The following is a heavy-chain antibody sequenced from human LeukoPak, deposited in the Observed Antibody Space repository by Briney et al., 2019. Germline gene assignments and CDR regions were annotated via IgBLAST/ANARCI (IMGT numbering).Heavy chain of an antibody. V-gene: IGHV3-30*03. CDR2: ISYDGSDK. D-gene: IGHD1-26*01. CDR3: ARVKWELFDAFDI. Sequence: GGSLRLSCAASGFTFSSYGMHWVRQAPGKGLKWVAFISYDGSDKYYTDSVKGRFTISRDNSKNTLYLQMNSLRVEDTAVYYCARVKWELFDAFDIWGQGTMVTVSS. J-gene: IGHJ3*02. CDR1: GFTFSSYG.